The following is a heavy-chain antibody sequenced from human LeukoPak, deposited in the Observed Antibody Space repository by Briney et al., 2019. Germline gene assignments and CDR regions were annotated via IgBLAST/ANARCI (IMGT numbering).Heavy chain of an antibody. V-gene: IGHV3-7*01. Sequence: PGGSLRLSCAASGFTFSGYWMSWVRQAPGKGLEWVANIKQDGSEKYYVDSVKGRFTISRDNAKNSLYLQMNSLGAEDTALYYCARDKGYFYYDSSGYAGPFDYWGQGSLVTASS. CDR3: ARDKGYFYYDSSGYAGPFDY. CDR2: IKQDGSEK. D-gene: IGHD3-22*01. CDR1: GFTFSGYW. J-gene: IGHJ4*02.